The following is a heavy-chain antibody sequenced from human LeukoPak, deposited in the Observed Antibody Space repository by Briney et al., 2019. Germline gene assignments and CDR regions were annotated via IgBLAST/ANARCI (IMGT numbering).Heavy chain of an antibody. CDR2: ISSSSGYI. J-gene: IGHJ4*02. Sequence: GGSLRLSCAASGFTFSSYSMNWVRQAPGKGLEWVSSISSSSGYIYYSDSVKGRFTISRDNAKNSLYLQMNSLRAEDTAVYYCARDLANRITMIVAGVDYWGQGTLVTVSS. D-gene: IGHD3-22*01. V-gene: IGHV3-21*01. CDR3: ARDLANRITMIVAGVDY. CDR1: GFTFSSYS.